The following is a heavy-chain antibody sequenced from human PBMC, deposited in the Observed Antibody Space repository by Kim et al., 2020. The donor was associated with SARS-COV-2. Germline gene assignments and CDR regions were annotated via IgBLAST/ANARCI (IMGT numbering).Heavy chain of an antibody. CDR2: IIPIFGTT. Sequence: SVKVSCKASGGTFSSYAISWVRQAPGQGLEWMGGIIPIFGTTNYAQKFQGRVTITADESTSTAESTSTAYMELSSLRSEDTAVYYCAIVNGYDSSGYYSDYWGQGTLVTVSS. CDR1: GGTFSSYA. CDR3: AIVNGYDSSGYYSDY. V-gene: IGHV1-69*13. J-gene: IGHJ4*02. D-gene: IGHD3-22*01.